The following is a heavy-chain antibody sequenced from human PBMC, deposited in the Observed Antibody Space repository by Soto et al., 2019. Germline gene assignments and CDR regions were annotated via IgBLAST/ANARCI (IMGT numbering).Heavy chain of an antibody. J-gene: IGHJ5*02. CDR2: IYHSGST. CDR1: GGSISSSNW. V-gene: IGHV4-4*02. Sequence: SETLSLTCAVSGGSISSSNWWSWVRQPPGKGLEWIGEIYHSGSTNYNPSLKSRVTISVDESNNQFSLELTSVTAADTAVYYCARDAPGSGFDPWGQGTLVTVSS. CDR3: ARDAPGSGFDP.